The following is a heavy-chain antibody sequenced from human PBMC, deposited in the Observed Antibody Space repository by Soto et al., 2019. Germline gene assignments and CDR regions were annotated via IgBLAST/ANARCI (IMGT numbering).Heavy chain of an antibody. CDR2: IWYDGSNK. J-gene: IGHJ4*02. Sequence: PGGSLRLSLAASRFTFSSYGIHWVLHSPGKGLEWVAVIWYDGSNKYYADSVKGRFTISRDNSKNTLYLQMNSLRAEDTAVYYCARGAYYGSGSQLDYWGQGTLVTVSS. V-gene: IGHV3-33*01. D-gene: IGHD3-10*01. CDR3: ARGAYYGSGSQLDY. CDR1: RFTFSSYG.